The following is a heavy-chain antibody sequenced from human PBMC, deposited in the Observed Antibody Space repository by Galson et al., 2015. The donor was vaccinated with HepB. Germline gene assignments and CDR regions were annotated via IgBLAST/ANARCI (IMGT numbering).Heavy chain of an antibody. V-gene: IGHV1-24*01. CDR1: GYTLTELS. D-gene: IGHD4-17*01. CDR2: FDPEDGET. J-gene: IGHJ6*02. CDR3: ATAPSRFYYYYYGMDV. Sequence: SVKVSCKVSGYTLTELSMHWVRQAPGKGLEWMGGFDPEDGETIYAQKFQGRVAMTEDTSTDTAYMELSSLRSEDTAVYYCATAPSRFYYYYYGMDVWGQGTTVTVSS.